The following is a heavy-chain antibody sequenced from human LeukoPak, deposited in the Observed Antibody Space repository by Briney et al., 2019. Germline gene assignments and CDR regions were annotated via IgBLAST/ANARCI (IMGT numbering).Heavy chain of an antibody. CDR3: ARREKRWPQTAYFDY. CDR1: GGSFSGYY. D-gene: IGHD5-24*01. V-gene: IGHV4-34*01. Sequence: SETLSLTCAVYGGSFSGYYWSWIRQPPGKGLEWIGEINHSGSTNYNPSLKSRVTISVDTSKNQFSLKLSSVTAADTAVYYCARREKRWPQTAYFDYWGQGTLVTVSS. J-gene: IGHJ4*02. CDR2: INHSGST.